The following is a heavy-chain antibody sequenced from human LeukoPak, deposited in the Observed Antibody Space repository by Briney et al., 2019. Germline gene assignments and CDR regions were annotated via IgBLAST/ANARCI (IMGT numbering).Heavy chain of an antibody. CDR1: GYTFTSYG. CDR2: ISAYNGNT. D-gene: IGHD4-17*01. CDR3: ARDHTVTTSVPAFDI. Sequence: GASVKVSCKASGYTFTSYGTSWVRQAPGQGLEWMGWISAYNGNTNYAQNLQGRVTITTDTSPSTAYMELRSLRSDDTAVYYCARDHTVTTSVPAFDIWGQGTMVTVSS. V-gene: IGHV1-18*01. J-gene: IGHJ3*02.